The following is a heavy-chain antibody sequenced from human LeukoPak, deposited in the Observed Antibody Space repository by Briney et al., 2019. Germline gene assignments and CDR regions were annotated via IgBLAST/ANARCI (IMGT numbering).Heavy chain of an antibody. J-gene: IGHJ4*02. V-gene: IGHV4-31*03. Sequence: SETLSLTCTVSGGSISSGGYYWSWIRQHPGKGLEWIGYIYYSGSTYYNPSLKSRVTISVDTSKNQFSLKLSSVTAADTAVYYCARDGKPSGSYGYWGQGTLVTVSS. CDR1: GGSISSGGYY. CDR3: ARDGKPSGSYGY. D-gene: IGHD1-26*01. CDR2: IYYSGST.